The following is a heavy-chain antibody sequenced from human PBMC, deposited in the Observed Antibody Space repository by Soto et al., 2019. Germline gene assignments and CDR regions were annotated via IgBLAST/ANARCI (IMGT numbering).Heavy chain of an antibody. J-gene: IGHJ6*03. Sequence: TLSLTCAVYGGSFSGYYWSWIRQPPGKGLEWIGEINHSGSTNYNPSLKSRVTISVDTSKNQFSLKLSSVTAADTAVYYCARGRWDSSSWYYYYYYYMDVWGKGTTVTVSS. CDR2: INHSGST. D-gene: IGHD6-13*01. V-gene: IGHV4-34*01. CDR1: GGSFSGYY. CDR3: ARGRWDSSSWYYYYYYYMDV.